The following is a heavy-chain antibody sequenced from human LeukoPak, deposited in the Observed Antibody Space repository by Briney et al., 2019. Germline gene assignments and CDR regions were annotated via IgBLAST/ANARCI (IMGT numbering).Heavy chain of an antibody. V-gene: IGHV5-10-1*01. D-gene: IGHD6-13*01. CDR1: GYTFTSYW. CDR2: IDPSDSYT. CDR3: ARHPYSSTWYDY. J-gene: IGHJ4*02. Sequence: GASPEISCKGSGYTFTSYWISWARQMPGKGLEWMGRIDPSDSYTNYSPSLQGHVTISADKSISTVYLQWSSLKASDTAMYYCARHPYSSTWYDYWGQGTLVTVSS.